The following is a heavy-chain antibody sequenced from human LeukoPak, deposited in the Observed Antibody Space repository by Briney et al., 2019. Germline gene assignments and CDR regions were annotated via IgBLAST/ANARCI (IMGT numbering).Heavy chain of an antibody. CDR1: GGSIGTYY. D-gene: IGHD1/OR15-1a*01. J-gene: IGHJ4*02. Sequence: SETLSLTCTVSGGSIGTYYWSWIRQPPGKGLEWIGYIYYIGYTDYNPSLKSRVTISVHTSKNQFSLKLSSVTAADTAVYYCARDRHWTNDWVFDYWGQGTLVTVSS. CDR3: ARDRHWTNDWVFDY. V-gene: IGHV4-59*01. CDR2: IYYIGYT.